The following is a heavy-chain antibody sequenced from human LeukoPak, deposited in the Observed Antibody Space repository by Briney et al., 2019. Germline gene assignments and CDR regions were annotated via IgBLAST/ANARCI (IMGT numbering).Heavy chain of an antibody. D-gene: IGHD3-10*01. CDR2: INHSGST. J-gene: IGHJ4*02. Sequence: SETLSLTCAVYGGSFSSYYWSWIRQPPGKGLEWIGEINHSGSTNYNPSLKSRVTISVDTSKNQFSLKLSSVTAADTAVYYCARGGLRRYYGSGSYRPFDYWGQGTLVTVSS. CDR3: ARGGLRRYYGSGSYRPFDY. CDR1: GGSFSSYY. V-gene: IGHV4-34*01.